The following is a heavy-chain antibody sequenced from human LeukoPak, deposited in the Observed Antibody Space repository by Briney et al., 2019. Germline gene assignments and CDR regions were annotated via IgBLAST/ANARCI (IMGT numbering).Heavy chain of an antibody. D-gene: IGHD1-26*01. CDR2: INHSGST. CDR3: ARSLGISSIDY. J-gene: IGHJ4*02. Sequence: SETLSLTCAVYGGSFSGYYWSWIRQPPGKGLEWIGEINHSGSTNYNPSLKSRVTISVDTSKNQFSLKLSSVTAADTAAYYCARSLGISSIDYWGQGTLVTVSS. CDR1: GGSFSGYY. V-gene: IGHV4-34*01.